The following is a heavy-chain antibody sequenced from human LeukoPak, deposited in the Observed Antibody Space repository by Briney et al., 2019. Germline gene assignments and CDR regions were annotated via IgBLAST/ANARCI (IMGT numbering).Heavy chain of an antibody. Sequence: PGGSLRLSCAASGLTFSSYSMNWVRQAPGKGLEWVSSISSSSYIYYADSVKGRFTISRDNAKNSLYLQMNSLRAEDTAVYYCAREMEDYGDYKTDYWGQGTLVTVSS. J-gene: IGHJ4*02. V-gene: IGHV3-21*01. CDR1: GLTFSSYS. D-gene: IGHD4-17*01. CDR3: AREMEDYGDYKTDY. CDR2: ISSSSYI.